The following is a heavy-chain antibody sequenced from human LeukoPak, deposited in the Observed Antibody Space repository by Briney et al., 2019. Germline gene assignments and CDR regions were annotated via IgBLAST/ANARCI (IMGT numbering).Heavy chain of an antibody. D-gene: IGHD3-10*01. V-gene: IGHV3-21*01. CDR2: ISSSSSYI. CDR1: GFTFSSYS. J-gene: IGHJ3*01. CDR3: ARDQSLDGFDV. Sequence: GGSLRLSCAASGFTFSSYSMNWVRQAPGKGLEWVSSISSSSSYIYYADSVKGRFTISRDNAKDSLYLQMNSLRAEDTAVYYCARDQSLDGFDVWGQGTTVTVSS.